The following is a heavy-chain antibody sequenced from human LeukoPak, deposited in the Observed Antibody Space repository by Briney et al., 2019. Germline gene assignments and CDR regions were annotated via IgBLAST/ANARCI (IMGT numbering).Heavy chain of an antibody. CDR1: GFTFDDYA. CDR2: ISWNSGSI. CDR3: ATDGYSSSWEKYNWFDP. Sequence: GGSLRLSCAASGFTFDDYAMHWVRQAPGKGLEWVSGISWNSGSIGYADSVKGRFTISRDNAKNSLYLQMNSLRAEDTALYYCATDGYSSSWEKYNWFDPWGQGSLVTVSS. V-gene: IGHV3-9*01. J-gene: IGHJ5*02. D-gene: IGHD6-13*01.